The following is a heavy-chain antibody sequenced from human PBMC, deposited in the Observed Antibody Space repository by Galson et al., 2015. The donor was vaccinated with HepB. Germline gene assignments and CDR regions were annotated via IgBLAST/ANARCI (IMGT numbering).Heavy chain of an antibody. D-gene: IGHD5-18*01. CDR2: ISHSGYI. V-gene: IGHV4-59*01. Sequence: ETLSLTCAVSGDSISSYYWTWIRQPPGKGLECIGYISHSGYITYNPSLKSRVTISVDTSKNQFSLKVTSVSAADTALYYCARGGYIYGADAFDIWGPGTMVIVSS. CDR1: GDSISSYY. CDR3: ARGGYIYGADAFDI. J-gene: IGHJ3*02.